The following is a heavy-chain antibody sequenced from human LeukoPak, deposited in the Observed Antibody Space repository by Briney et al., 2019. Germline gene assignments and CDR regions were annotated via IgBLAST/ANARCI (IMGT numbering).Heavy chain of an antibody. CDR2: INAGNGNT. D-gene: IGHD5-18*01. J-gene: IGHJ3*02. V-gene: IGHV1-3*01. CDR1: GYTFTSYA. Sequence: ASVKVSCKASGYTFTSYAMHWVRQAPGQRREWMGWINAGNGNTKYSQKFQGRVTITRDTSASTAYMELSSLRSEDTAVYYCARGTAMDAFDIWGQGTMVTVSS. CDR3: ARGTAMDAFDI.